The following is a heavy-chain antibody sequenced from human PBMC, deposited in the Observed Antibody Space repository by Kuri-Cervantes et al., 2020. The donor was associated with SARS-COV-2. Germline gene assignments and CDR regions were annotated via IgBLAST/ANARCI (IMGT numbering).Heavy chain of an antibody. CDR2: LDASGST. D-gene: IGHD4-17*01. V-gene: IGHV4-61*10. J-gene: IGHJ6*03. CDR1: GVTVSGGIYY. Sequence: SETLSPTCAASGVTVSGGIYYWSWIRQPAGKGLEWIGHLDASGSTSYNPSLIGRVTISLDTSSKQFSLHLGSVTAADTAVYYCARAYGFLRYIYYMDVWGRGTTVTVSS. CDR3: ARAYGFLRYIYYMDV.